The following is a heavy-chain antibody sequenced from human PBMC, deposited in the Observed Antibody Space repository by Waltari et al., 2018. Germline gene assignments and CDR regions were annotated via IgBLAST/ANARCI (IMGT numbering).Heavy chain of an antibody. J-gene: IGHJ4*02. D-gene: IGHD6-19*01. Sequence: QLQLQESGPGLVKPSETLSLTCTVSGDSISGSNYYWGWIRQPPGQGLEWIGSISYSGTTSCNPSLKSRVTMSVDTAKNQFSLNLSSVTAADTAVFYCVRPGSSVGWYYFDYWGQGTLVTVSS. V-gene: IGHV4-39*01. CDR1: GDSISGSNYY. CDR3: VRPGSSVGWYYFDY. CDR2: ISYSGTT.